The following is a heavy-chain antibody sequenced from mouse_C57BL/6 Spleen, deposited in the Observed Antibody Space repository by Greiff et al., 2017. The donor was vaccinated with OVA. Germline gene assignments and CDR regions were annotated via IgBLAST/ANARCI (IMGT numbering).Heavy chain of an antibody. J-gene: IGHJ3*01. CDR2: IWSGGST. Sequence: ESGPGLVQPSQSLSITCTVSGFSLTSYGVHWVRQSPGKGLEWLGVIWSGGSTDYNAAFISRLSISKDNSKSQVFFTMNSLQADDTAIYYCARGGIYDGYYGIAYWGQGTLVTVSA. V-gene: IGHV2-2*01. D-gene: IGHD2-3*01. CDR1: GFSLTSYG. CDR3: ARGGIYDGYYGIAY.